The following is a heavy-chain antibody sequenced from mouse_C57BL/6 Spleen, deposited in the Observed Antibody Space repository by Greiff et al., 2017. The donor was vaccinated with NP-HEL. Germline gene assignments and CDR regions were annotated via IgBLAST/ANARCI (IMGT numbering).Heavy chain of an antibody. CDR1: GYAFSSSW. D-gene: IGHD3-3*01. V-gene: IGHV1-82*01. CDR2: IYPGDGDT. CDR3: ARRGGPGYFDY. J-gene: IGHJ2*01. Sequence: QVQLQQSGPELVKPGASVKISCKASGYAFSSSWMNWVKQRPGKGLEWIGRIYPGDGDTNYNGKFKGKATLTADKSSSTAYMQLSSLTSEDSAVYFCARRGGPGYFDYWGQGTTLTVSS.